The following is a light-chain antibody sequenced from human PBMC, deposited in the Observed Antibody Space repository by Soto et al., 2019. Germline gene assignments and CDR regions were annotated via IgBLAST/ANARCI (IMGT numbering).Light chain of an antibody. CDR3: LQDNNWPLST. V-gene: IGKV3-15*01. J-gene: IGKJ5*01. CDR1: QSVITN. Sequence: EIVLTQYPVTLSVSPGERATLSCRASQSVITNLAWYQQQLGQAPRVLIYGSSSRATGVPTRFSGSGSGTEFTLTINSLQSEDSGIYYCLQDNNWPLSTFGQGTRLEIK. CDR2: GSS.